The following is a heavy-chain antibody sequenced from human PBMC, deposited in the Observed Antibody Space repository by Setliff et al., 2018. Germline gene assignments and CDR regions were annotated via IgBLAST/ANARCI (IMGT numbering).Heavy chain of an antibody. CDR2: VSGSGRA. CDR1: GGSISSATSY. V-gene: IGHV4-61*02. CDR3: ARGSTMIQGVRLYYHGLDV. D-gene: IGHD3-10*01. Sequence: TSETLSLTCIVSGGSISSATSYWSWIRQPAGQGLVWVGRVSGSGRASYNPSLKSRVTISLDTSNNQFSPKLSSVTAADTAVYYCARGSTMIQGVRLYYHGLDVWGQGTTVTVSS. J-gene: IGHJ6*02.